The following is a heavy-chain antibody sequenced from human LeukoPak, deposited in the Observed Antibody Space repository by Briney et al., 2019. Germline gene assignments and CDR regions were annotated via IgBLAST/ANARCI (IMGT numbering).Heavy chain of an antibody. CDR3: ARRSPYYYDSSGYYPPPFDY. J-gene: IGHJ4*02. D-gene: IGHD3-22*01. Sequence: ASVKVSCKASGYTFTGYYMHWVRQAPGQGLEWMGWINPNSGGTNYAQKFQGRVTMTRDTSISTAYMELSRLRSDDTAVYYCARRSPYYYDSSGYYPPPFDYWGQGTLVTVSS. V-gene: IGHV1-2*02. CDR2: INPNSGGT. CDR1: GYTFTGYY.